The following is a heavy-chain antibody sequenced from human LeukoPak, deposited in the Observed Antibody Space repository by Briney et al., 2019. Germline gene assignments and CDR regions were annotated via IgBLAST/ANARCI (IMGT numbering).Heavy chain of an antibody. D-gene: IGHD1-26*01. CDR1: GFTFSGFW. CDR2: IKQDGSES. J-gene: IGHJ4*02. CDR3: ARGGSILGGSRHDY. Sequence: GGSLRLSCAASGFTFSGFWMSWVRQAPGKGLEWVANIKQDGSESYYVDSVKGRFTISRDNTKNSLYLQINSLRAEDTAVYYCARGGSILGGSRHDYWGQGILVTVSS. V-gene: IGHV3-7*01.